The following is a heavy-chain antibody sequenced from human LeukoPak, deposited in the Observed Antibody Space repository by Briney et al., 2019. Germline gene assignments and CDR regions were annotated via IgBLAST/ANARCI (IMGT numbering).Heavy chain of an antibody. J-gene: IGHJ6*02. CDR1: GGSISSYY. Sequence: SETLSLTCAVSGGSISSYYWSWIRQPPGKGLEWIGYIYDSGSTNYNPSLKSRVTISVDTSKNQFSLKLSSVTAADTAVYYCARVGGTNYYYYGMDVWGQGTTVTVSS. CDR3: ARVGGTNYYYYGMDV. V-gene: IGHV4-59*01. D-gene: IGHD1-1*01. CDR2: IYDSGST.